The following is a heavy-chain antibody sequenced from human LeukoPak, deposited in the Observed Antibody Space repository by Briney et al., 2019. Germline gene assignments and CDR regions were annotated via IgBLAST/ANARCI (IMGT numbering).Heavy chain of an antibody. CDR1: GCSISSGYY. J-gene: IGHJ4*02. D-gene: IGHD3-22*01. Sequence: SETLSLTCTVSGCSISSGYYWGWIRQPPGKGLEWIGSIYHSGSTYYNPSLKSRVTISVDTSKNQFSLKLSSVTAADTAVYYCARDRHYYDSSGYDYWGQGTLVTVSS. CDR2: IYHSGST. V-gene: IGHV4-38-2*02. CDR3: ARDRHYYDSSGYDY.